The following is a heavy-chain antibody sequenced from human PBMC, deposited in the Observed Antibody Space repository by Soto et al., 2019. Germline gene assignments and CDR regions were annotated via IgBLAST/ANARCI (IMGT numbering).Heavy chain of an antibody. CDR3: ARDRVLVGLYLDY. Sequence: SETLSLTCAVSGGSISSSNWWSWVRQPPGKGLEWIGEIYHSGSTNYNPSLKSRVTISVDKSKNQFSLKLSSVTAADTAVYYCARDRVLVGLYLDYWGQGTLVTVSS. J-gene: IGHJ4*02. CDR2: IYHSGST. D-gene: IGHD2-15*01. CDR1: GGSISSSNW. V-gene: IGHV4-4*02.